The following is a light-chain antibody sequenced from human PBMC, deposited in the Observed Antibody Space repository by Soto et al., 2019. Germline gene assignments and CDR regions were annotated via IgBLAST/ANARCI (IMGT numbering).Light chain of an antibody. CDR3: QQYGSSPQT. V-gene: IGKV3-20*01. CDR1: QSVSSSY. CDR2: GAS. Sequence: IVVTQSPGTLSLSPGERATLSCRASQSVSSSYLAWYQQKPGQAPRLLIYGASSRATGIPDRFSGSGSGTDFTLTISRLEPEDFAVYYCQQYGSSPQTFGQGTKVDI. J-gene: IGKJ1*01.